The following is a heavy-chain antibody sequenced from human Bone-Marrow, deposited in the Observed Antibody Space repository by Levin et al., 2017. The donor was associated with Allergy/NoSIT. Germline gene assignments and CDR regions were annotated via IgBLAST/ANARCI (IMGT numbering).Heavy chain of an antibody. V-gene: IGHV4-59*01. CDR3: SRIKDLGYYGMDV. CDR2: IHYSGST. CDR1: GGSINDYY. J-gene: IGHJ6*02. D-gene: IGHD3-16*01. Sequence: PSETLSLTCSVSGGSINDYYWSWIRQPPGKGLEWIGYIHYSGSTTYNPSLKSRVTISVDMSKKQFSLKLSSVTAADTAVYYCSRIKDLGYYGMDVWGQGTTVPVSS.